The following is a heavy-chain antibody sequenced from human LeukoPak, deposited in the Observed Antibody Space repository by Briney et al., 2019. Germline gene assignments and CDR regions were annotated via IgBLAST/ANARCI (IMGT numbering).Heavy chain of an antibody. J-gene: IGHJ4*02. CDR1: GITFNYYA. V-gene: IGHV3-30*04. CDR2: ISYDGSNK. D-gene: IGHD3/OR15-3a*01. Sequence: GGSLRLSCAASGITFNYYAMSWVRQAPGKGLEWVAVISYDGSNKYYADSVKGRFTISRDNSKNTLYLQMNSLRVEDTAVYYCARDSGFSGTQRGEYWGQGTLVTVSS. CDR3: ARDSGFSGTQRGEY.